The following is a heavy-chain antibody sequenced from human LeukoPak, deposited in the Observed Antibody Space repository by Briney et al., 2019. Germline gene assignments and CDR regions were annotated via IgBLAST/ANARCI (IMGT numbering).Heavy chain of an antibody. CDR2: INPTGGST. V-gene: IGHV1-46*01. CDR3: ARAGSTGDYQAGSFES. D-gene: IGHD7-27*01. CDR1: GYTFTKYY. Sequence: ASVKVSCKASGYTFTKYYMHWVRQAPGQGLEWMGIINPTGGSTNYAQKFQGRVTMTRDMSTTTVYMDLNSLKSEDTAVYYCARAGSTGDYQAGSFESWGQGTLVTVSS. J-gene: IGHJ4*02.